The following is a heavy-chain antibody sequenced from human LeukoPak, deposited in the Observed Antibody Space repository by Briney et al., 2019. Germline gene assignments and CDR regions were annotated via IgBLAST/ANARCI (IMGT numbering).Heavy chain of an antibody. CDR3: ARVEAVLLSAFDI. Sequence: PSETPSLTCTVSGGSISSSSYYWGWIRQPPGKGLEWIGSIYYSGSTYYNPSLKSRVTISVDTSKNQFSLKLSSVTAADTAVYYCARVEAVLLSAFDIWGQGTMVTVSS. CDR2: IYYSGST. V-gene: IGHV4-39*07. D-gene: IGHD3-10*01. CDR1: GGSISSSSYY. J-gene: IGHJ3*02.